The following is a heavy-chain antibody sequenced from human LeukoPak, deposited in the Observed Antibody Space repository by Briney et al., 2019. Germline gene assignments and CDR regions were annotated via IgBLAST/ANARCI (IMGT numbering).Heavy chain of an antibody. CDR2: IYYSGST. CDR3: ARAPGSYDSSGYLYWYFDL. CDR1: GGSISSYY. V-gene: IGHV4-59*01. J-gene: IGHJ2*01. D-gene: IGHD3-22*01. Sequence: SETLSLTCTVSGGSISSYYWSWIRQPPGKGLEWIGYIYYSGSTNYNPSLKSRATISVDTSKNQFSLKLTSVTAADTAVYFCARAPGSYDSSGYLYWYFDLWGRGTLVTVSS.